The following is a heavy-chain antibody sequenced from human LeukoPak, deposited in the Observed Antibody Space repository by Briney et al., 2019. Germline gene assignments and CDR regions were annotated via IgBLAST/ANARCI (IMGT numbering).Heavy chain of an antibody. J-gene: IGHJ6*03. CDR1: GFTFSSYS. Sequence: GGSLRLSCAASGFTFSSYSMNWVRQAPGKGLEWVSSISSSSSYIYYADSVKGRFTIPRDNAKNSLYLQMNSLRAEDTAVYYCARDIAVAGTSFIYYYYMDVWGKGTTVTVSS. CDR3: ARDIAVAGTSFIYYYYMDV. CDR2: ISSSSSYI. V-gene: IGHV3-21*01. D-gene: IGHD6-19*01.